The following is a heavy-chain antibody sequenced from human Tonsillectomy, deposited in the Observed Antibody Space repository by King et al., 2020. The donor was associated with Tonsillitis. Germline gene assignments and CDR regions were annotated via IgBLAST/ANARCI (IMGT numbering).Heavy chain of an antibody. CDR3: ARPGTFGSPVNDAFDI. Sequence: VQLVESGGGLVQPGGSLRLSCAASGFTFSSYWMSWVRQAPGKGLEWVANIKQDGSEKYYVDSVKGRFTISRDNAKNSLYLQMNSLRAEDTAVYYCARPGTFGSPVNDAFDIWGQGTMVTVSS. D-gene: IGHD3-16*01. CDR2: IKQDGSEK. V-gene: IGHV3-7*01. J-gene: IGHJ3*02. CDR1: GFTFSSYW.